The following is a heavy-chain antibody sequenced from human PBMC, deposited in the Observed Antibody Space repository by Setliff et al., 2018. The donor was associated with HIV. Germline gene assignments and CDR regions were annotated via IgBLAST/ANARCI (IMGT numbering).Heavy chain of an antibody. CDR1: GFTFRTFA. CDR3: ARGGRR. D-gene: IGHD1-26*01. CDR2: ISSSSSYI. J-gene: IGHJ4*02. Sequence: GGSLRLSCGASGFTFRTFAMHWVRQAPGKGLEWVSSISSSSSYIYYADSVKGRFTISRDNAKNSLYLQMNSLRAEDTAVYYCARGGRRWGQGTLVTVSS. V-gene: IGHV3-21*01.